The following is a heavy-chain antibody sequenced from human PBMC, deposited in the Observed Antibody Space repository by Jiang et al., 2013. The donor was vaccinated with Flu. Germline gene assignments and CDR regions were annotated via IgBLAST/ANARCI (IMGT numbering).Heavy chain of an antibody. J-gene: IGHJ4*02. D-gene: IGHD4-23*01. Sequence: SLRISCKSSGYNFTSYWIGWVRQKPGKGLEWMGIFYPGDSDTRYSPSFQGQVTISADRSISTAYLQWSSLKASDTAMYYCARVTGATYYFEYWGQGTLVTVSS. CDR3: ARVTGATYYFEY. V-gene: IGHV5-51*01. CDR1: GYNFTSYW. CDR2: FYPGDSDT.